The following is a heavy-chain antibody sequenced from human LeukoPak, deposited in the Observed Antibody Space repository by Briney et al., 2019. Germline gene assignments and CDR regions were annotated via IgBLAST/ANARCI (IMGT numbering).Heavy chain of an antibody. V-gene: IGHV1-2*02. D-gene: IGHD2-2*01. Sequence: GASVKVSCKASGYTFTDYYMHWVRQAPGQGLEWMGWINSKSGGTNYAQRFQGRVTMTRDTSIRTGYMELSSLRSDDTAIYYCARGAYCSSISCLGGHPGYYYYMDVWGKGTTVTVSS. CDR1: GYTFTDYY. J-gene: IGHJ6*03. CDR3: ARGAYCSSISCLGGHPGYYYYMDV. CDR2: INSKSGGT.